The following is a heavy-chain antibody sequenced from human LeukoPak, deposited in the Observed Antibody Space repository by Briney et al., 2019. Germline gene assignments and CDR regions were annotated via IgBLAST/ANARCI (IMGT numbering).Heavy chain of an antibody. CDR2: INSDGSST. CDR3: TRGYCSGGSCYSGSFGDV. D-gene: IGHD2-15*01. J-gene: IGHJ6*04. V-gene: IGHV3-74*01. Sequence: GGSLRLSCAASGFTFSSYWMHWVRQAPGKGLVWVSRINSDGSSTSYADSVKGRFTISRDNAENTLYLQMNSLRVEDTAVYYCTRGYCSGGSCYSGSFGDVWGKGTTVTISS. CDR1: GFTFSSYW.